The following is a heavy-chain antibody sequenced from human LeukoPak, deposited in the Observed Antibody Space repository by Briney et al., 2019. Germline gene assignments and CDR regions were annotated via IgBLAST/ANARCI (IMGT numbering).Heavy chain of an antibody. CDR1: GFSFITVT. J-gene: IGHJ4*02. CDR2: ISSSSYYI. CDR3: ARDPSSSSAFDY. Sequence: GGSLRLSCAASGFSFITVTMNWVRQAPGKGLEWVSSISSSSYYIYYADSVKGRFTISRDNAKNSLYLQMNSLSAEDTAVYYCARDPSSSSAFDYWGQGTLVAVSS. D-gene: IGHD6-6*01. V-gene: IGHV3-21*01.